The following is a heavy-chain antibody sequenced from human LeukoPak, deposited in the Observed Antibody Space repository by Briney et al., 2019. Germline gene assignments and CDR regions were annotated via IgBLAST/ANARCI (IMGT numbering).Heavy chain of an antibody. D-gene: IGHD6-13*01. CDR1: GGSISSYY. CDR2: IYYSGST. J-gene: IGHJ4*02. V-gene: IGHV4-59*08. CDR3: ARLGRQLVLY. Sequence: SETLSLTCTVSGGSISSYYWSWIRQPPGKGLEWIGYIYYSGSTNYNPSLKSRVTISVDTSKNQFSLKLSSVTAADTAVYYCARLGRQLVLYWGQGTLVTVSS.